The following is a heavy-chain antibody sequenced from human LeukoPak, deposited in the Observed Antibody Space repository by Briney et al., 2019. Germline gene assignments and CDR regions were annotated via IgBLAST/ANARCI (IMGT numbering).Heavy chain of an antibody. CDR2: IYTSGST. J-gene: IGHJ5*02. D-gene: IGHD6-13*01. CDR1: GGSISSGSYY. Sequence: PSETLSLTCTVSGGSISSGSYYWSWIRQPAGKGLEWIGRIYTSGSTNYNPSLKSRVTISVDKSKNQFSLKLSSVTAADTAVYYCARASIATAGTWGWFDPWGQGTLVTVSS. V-gene: IGHV4-61*02. CDR3: ARASIATAGTWGWFDP.